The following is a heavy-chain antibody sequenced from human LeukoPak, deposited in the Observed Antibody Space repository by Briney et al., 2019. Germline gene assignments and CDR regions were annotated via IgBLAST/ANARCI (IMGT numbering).Heavy chain of an antibody. CDR1: GGSISSGGYP. J-gene: IGHJ4*02. CDR2: IYHSGST. Sequence: SETLSLTCAVSGGSISSGGYPWSWIRQPPGKGLEWIGYIYHSGSTYYNPSLKSRVTISVDRSKSQFSLKLSSVTAADTAVYYCARGGDYDYVWGSYRSFYFDYWGQGTLVTVSS. CDR3: ARGGDYDYVWGSYRSFYFDY. D-gene: IGHD3-16*02. V-gene: IGHV4-30-2*01.